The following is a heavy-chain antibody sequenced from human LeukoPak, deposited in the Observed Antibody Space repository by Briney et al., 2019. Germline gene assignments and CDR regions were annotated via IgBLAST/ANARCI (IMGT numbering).Heavy chain of an antibody. V-gene: IGHV3-21*01. J-gene: IGHJ6*02. Sequence: GGSLRLSCAASGFTFSSYSMNWVRQAPGKGLEWVSSISSSSSYIYYADSVKGRFTISRDNAKNSLYLQMNSLRAEDTAVYYCARDKWNYGGYYGMDVWGQGTTVTVSS. D-gene: IGHD1-7*01. CDR3: ARDKWNYGGYYGMDV. CDR1: GFTFSSYS. CDR2: ISSSSSYI.